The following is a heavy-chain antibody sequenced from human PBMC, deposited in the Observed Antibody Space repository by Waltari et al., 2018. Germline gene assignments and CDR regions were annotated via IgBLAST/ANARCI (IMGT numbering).Heavy chain of an antibody. CDR2: ISSSGSTI. D-gene: IGHD2-15*01. CDR1: GFSFSSYD. Sequence: EVQLVDSGGGLVQPGGSLRLSCAASGFSFSSYDMNWVRQAPVQGLEWPSYISSSGSTIYYADSVKGRFTISRDNAKNSLYLKMNSLRAEDTAVYYCARDNRYCSGGSCYSGYYYGMDVWGQGTTVTVSS. V-gene: IGHV3-48*03. J-gene: IGHJ6*02. CDR3: ARDNRYCSGGSCYSGYYYGMDV.